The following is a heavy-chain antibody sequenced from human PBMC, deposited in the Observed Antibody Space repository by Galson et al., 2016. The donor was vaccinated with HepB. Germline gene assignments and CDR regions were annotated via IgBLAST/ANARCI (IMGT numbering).Heavy chain of an antibody. J-gene: IGHJ4*02. Sequence: SLRLSCAASGVTFSRYAMTWVRQTPGKGLEWVSSISGSGGTTYYPDSVKGRFIISRDNSKNTVYLQMHSLRGENAAVYYCAPSRRTGLYYFDSWGQGTLVTVSS. CDR2: ISGSGGTT. D-gene: IGHD6-19*01. CDR3: APSRRTGLYYFDS. V-gene: IGHV3-23*01. CDR1: GVTFSRYA.